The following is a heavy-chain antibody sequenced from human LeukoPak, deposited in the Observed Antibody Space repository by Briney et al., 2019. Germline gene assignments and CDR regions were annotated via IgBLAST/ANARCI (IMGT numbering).Heavy chain of an antibody. CDR3: ARGGYCSSTSCLPDDAFDI. Sequence: SETLSLTCTVSGGSISSHYWSWIRQPPGKGLEWIGYIYYSGITNYNPSLKSRVTISVDTSKNQFSLKLSSVTAADTAVYYCARGGYCSSTSCLPDDAFDIWGQGTMVTVSS. J-gene: IGHJ3*02. V-gene: IGHV4-59*11. D-gene: IGHD2-2*01. CDR1: GGSISSHY. CDR2: IYYSGIT.